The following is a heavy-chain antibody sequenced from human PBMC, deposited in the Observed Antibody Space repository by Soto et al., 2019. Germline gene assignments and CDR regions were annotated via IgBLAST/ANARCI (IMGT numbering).Heavy chain of an antibody. J-gene: IGHJ6*03. Sequence: GGSLRLSCAASGFTFSSYAMSWVRQAPGKGLEWVSAISGSGGSTYYADSVKGRFTISRDNSKNTLYLQMNSLRAEDTAVYYCAKDPVGGLHLKSEYYYYYYMDVWGKGTTVTVSS. CDR2: ISGSGGST. V-gene: IGHV3-23*01. CDR3: AKDPVGGLHLKSEYYYYYYMDV. CDR1: GFTFSSYA. D-gene: IGHD4-4*01.